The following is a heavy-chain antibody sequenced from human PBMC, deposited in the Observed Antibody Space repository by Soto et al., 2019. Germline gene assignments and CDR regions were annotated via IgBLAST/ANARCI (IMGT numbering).Heavy chain of an antibody. CDR3: ARVVAYYYDSSGYPDAFDI. J-gene: IGHJ3*02. V-gene: IGHV3-7*01. CDR1: GFTFSSYW. Sequence: PGGSLRLSCAAPGFTFSSYWMSWVRQAPGKGLEWVANIKQDGSEKYYVDSVKGRFTISRDNAKNSLYLQMNSLRAEDTAVYYCARVVAYYYDSSGYPDAFDIWGQGTRSPSPQ. CDR2: IKQDGSEK. D-gene: IGHD3-22*01.